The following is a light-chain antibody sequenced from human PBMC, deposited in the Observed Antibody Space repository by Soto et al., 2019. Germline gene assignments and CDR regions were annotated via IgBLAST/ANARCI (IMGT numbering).Light chain of an antibody. CDR2: DAS. V-gene: IGKV3-11*01. J-gene: IGKJ5*01. CDR3: QQRSNWPPT. Sequence: EIVLTQSPATLSLSAGERDTLSCRASQSVSSYLAWYQQKPGQAPRLLIYDASNRATGIPARFSGSGSGTDFTLTISSLEPEDFAVYYCQQRSNWPPTFGQGTRLEI. CDR1: QSVSSY.